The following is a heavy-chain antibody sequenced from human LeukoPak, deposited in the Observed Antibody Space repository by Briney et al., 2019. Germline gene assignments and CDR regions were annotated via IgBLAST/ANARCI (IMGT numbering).Heavy chain of an antibody. D-gene: IGHD4-17*01. J-gene: IGHJ5*02. V-gene: IGHV3-74*01. CDR1: GFTFSSYW. CDR3: ARDRGDDYGDPNWFDP. CDR2: INSDGSST. Sequence: GGSLRLPCAASGFTFSSYWMHWVRQAPGKGLVWVSRINSDGSSTSYADSVKGRFTISRDNAKNTLYLQMNSLRAEDTAVYYCARDRGDDYGDPNWFDPWGQGTLVTVSS.